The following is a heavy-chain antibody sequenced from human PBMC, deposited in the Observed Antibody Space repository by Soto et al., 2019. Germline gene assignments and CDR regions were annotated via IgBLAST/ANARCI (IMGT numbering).Heavy chain of an antibody. J-gene: IGHJ4*02. CDR3: AKRAGYHDSGGYYNY. D-gene: IGHD3-22*01. CDR1: GFTFSNYA. CDR2: ISDSGGST. Sequence: EVQLLESGGGLIQTGGSLRLSCAASGFTFSNYALSWVRQAPGKGLEWVSAISDSGGSTHYADSVKGRFTISRDNSKNTLYLQMNSLRAEDTAVYYCAKRAGYHDSGGYYNYWGQGTLVTVSS. V-gene: IGHV3-23*01.